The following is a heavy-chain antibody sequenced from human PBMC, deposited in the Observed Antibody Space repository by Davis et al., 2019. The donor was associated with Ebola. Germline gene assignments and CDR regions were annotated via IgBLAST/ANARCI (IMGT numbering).Heavy chain of an antibody. Sequence: GESLKISCAASGFTFSSYAMHWVRQAPGKGLEWVAVISYDGSNKYYADSVKGRFTISRDNSKNTLYLQMNSLRAEDTAVYYCAKDGWQQLPLFDYWGQGTLVTVSS. J-gene: IGHJ4*02. CDR2: ISYDGSNK. V-gene: IGHV3-30-3*01. D-gene: IGHD6-13*01. CDR3: AKDGWQQLPLFDY. CDR1: GFTFSSYA.